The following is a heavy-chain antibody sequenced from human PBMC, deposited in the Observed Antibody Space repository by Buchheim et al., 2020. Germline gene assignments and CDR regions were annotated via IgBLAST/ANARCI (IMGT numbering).Heavy chain of an antibody. D-gene: IGHD3-22*01. V-gene: IGHV4-34*01. CDR2: INHSGST. CDR3: ARGRGTLNYDSSGYYPSAYYFDY. Sequence: QVQLQQWGAGLLKPSETLSLTCAVYGGSFSGYYWSWIRQPPGKGLEWIGEINHSGSTNYNPSLKSRVTISVDTSQNQFSLKLSSVTAADTAVYYCARGRGTLNYDSSGYYPSAYYFDYWGQGTL. CDR1: GGSFSGYY. J-gene: IGHJ4*02.